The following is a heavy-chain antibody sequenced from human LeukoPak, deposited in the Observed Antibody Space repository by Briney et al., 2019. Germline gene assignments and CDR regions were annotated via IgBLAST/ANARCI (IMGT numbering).Heavy chain of an antibody. CDR1: GGSFSGYY. Sequence: PSETLSLTCAVYGGSFSGYYWSWIRQPPGKRLEWIGEINHSGSTNYNPSLKSRVTISVDTSKNQFSLKLSSVTAADTAVYYCARGGIYGDYDFDYWGQGTLVTVSS. V-gene: IGHV4-34*01. D-gene: IGHD4-17*01. J-gene: IGHJ4*02. CDR3: ARGGIYGDYDFDY. CDR2: INHSGST.